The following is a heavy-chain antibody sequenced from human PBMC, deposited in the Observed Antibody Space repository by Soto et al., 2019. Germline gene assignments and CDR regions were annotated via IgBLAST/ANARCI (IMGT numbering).Heavy chain of an antibody. Sequence: EVQLVESGGGLVQPGGSLRLSCAASGFTFSNYWMSWVRQAPGKGLEWVANIKQDGTEKNYVDSVRGRFTISRDNAKNSLALQMSALTAEDSAVYYCASVAIWGQGTLVTVSS. CDR2: IKQDGTEK. J-gene: IGHJ4*02. V-gene: IGHV3-7*01. CDR3: ASVAI. D-gene: IGHD5-12*01. CDR1: GFTFSNYW.